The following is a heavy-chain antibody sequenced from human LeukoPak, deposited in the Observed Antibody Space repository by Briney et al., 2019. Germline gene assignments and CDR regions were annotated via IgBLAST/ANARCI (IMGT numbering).Heavy chain of an antibody. V-gene: IGHV1-2*02. J-gene: IGHJ4*02. CDR3: ARDSSVWYVDY. D-gene: IGHD6-19*01. Sequence: ASVKVSCRASGYTFTGYDMHWVRQAPGQGLEWMGWINPNSGGANYAQKFQGRVTMTRDTSISIPYMELSRLRADDTAVYYCARDSSVWYVDYWGQGTPVTVSS. CDR2: INPNSGGA. CDR1: GYTFTGYD.